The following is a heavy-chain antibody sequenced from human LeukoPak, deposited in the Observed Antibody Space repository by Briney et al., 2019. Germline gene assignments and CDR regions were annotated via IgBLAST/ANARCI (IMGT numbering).Heavy chain of an antibody. CDR2: LCDGNT. V-gene: IGHV3-53*01. D-gene: IGHD1-14*01. CDR1: GFTVITND. J-gene: IGHJ4*02. Sequence: GGSLRLSCAASGFTVITNDMTWVRQAPGKGLEWVSVLCDGNTKYADSVQGRFTIFRDNSKNTLYLEMNSLSPDDTAVYYCARGVEPLAANTLAYWGQGTLVTVSS. CDR3: ARGVEPLAANTLAY.